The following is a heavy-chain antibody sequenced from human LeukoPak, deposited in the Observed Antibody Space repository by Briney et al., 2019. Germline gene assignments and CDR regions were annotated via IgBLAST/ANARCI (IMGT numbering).Heavy chain of an antibody. V-gene: IGHV3-23*01. CDR1: GFTFSSYA. CDR2: ISGSGGST. Sequence: GGSLRLSCAASGFTFSSYAMSWVRQAPGKGLEWVSAISGSGGSTYYADSVKGRFTISRDNSKNTLYLQMSSLRAEDTAVYYCANHEAAEYYDFWSGYYNWNAFDIWGQGTMVTVSS. J-gene: IGHJ3*02. CDR3: ANHEAAEYYDFWSGYYNWNAFDI. D-gene: IGHD3-3*01.